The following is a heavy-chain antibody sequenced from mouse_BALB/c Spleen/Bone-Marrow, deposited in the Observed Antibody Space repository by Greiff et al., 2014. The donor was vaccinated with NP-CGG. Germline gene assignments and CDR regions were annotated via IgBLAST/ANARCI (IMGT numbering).Heavy chain of an antibody. V-gene: IGHV1-80*01. J-gene: IGHJ4*01. CDR2: IYPGDGDT. CDR3: ARGVPMDY. Sequence: VKLMESGAELVRPGSSVKISCKASGYAFSSYWMNWVKRRPGQGLEWIGQIYPGDGDTNYNGKFKGKATLTADKSSSTAYMQLSSLTSEDSAVYFCARGVPMDYWGQGTSVTVSS. CDR1: GYAFSSYW.